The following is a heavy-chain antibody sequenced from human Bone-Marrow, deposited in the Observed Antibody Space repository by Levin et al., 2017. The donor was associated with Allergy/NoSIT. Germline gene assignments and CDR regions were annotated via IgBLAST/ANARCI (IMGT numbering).Heavy chain of an antibody. Sequence: PSETLSLTCAVYGGSFSGYYWSWIRQPPGKGLEWIGEINHSGSTNYNPSLKSRVTISVDTSKNQFSLKLSSVTAADTAVYYCARDPHLVGYSGCVGYDYWGQGTLVTVSS. CDR1: GGSFSGYY. CDR3: ARDPHLVGYSGCVGYDY. J-gene: IGHJ4*02. CDR2: INHSGST. V-gene: IGHV4-34*01. D-gene: IGHD5-12*01.